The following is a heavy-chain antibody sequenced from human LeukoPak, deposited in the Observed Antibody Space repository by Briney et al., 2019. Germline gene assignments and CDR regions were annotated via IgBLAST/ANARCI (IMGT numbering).Heavy chain of an antibody. CDR3: ARDPYSGNYGNYYYYYMDV. V-gene: IGHV3-21*06. D-gene: IGHD1-26*01. CDR1: GLTVSSNS. CDR2: ITSSSSYI. J-gene: IGHJ6*03. Sequence: GGSLRLSCAASGLTVSSNSMNWVRHAPGKGLEWISSITSSSSYIYYADSVKGRFTISRDNAKNSLFLQMNNLSPDDTAVYFCARDPYSGNYGNYYYYYMDVWGKGTTVTISS.